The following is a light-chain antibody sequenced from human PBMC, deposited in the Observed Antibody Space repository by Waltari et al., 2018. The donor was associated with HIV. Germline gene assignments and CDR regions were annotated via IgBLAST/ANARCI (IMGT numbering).Light chain of an antibody. Sequence: SSELTQDPAVSVALGQTVRITFQGDSLTTYYASWYQQKPGQAPVLVIYGNENRPSGIPDRFSGSSSGNTASLTITGAQAEDEADYYCNCRDSSGLYVFGTGTKVTVL. CDR2: GNE. J-gene: IGLJ1*01. CDR1: SLTTYY. V-gene: IGLV3-19*01. CDR3: NCRDSSGLYV.